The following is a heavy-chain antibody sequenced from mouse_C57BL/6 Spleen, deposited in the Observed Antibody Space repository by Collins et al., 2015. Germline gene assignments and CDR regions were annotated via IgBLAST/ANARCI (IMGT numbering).Heavy chain of an antibody. CDR3: ARNYYGSKSYWYFDV. Sequence: QVQLKQSGPGLVQPSQSLSITCTVSGFSLTSYGVHWVHQSPGKGLEWLGVIWSGGSTDYNAAFISRLSISKDNSKSQVFFKMNSLQADDTAIYYCARNYYGSKSYWYFDVWGTGTTVTVSS. CDR1: GFSLTSYG. D-gene: IGHD1-1*01. J-gene: IGHJ1*03. V-gene: IGHV2-2*01. CDR2: IWSGGST.